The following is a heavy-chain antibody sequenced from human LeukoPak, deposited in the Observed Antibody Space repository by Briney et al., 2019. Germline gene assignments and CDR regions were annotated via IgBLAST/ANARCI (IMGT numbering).Heavy chain of an antibody. CDR1: GISVSSNY. V-gene: IGHV3-66*01. CDR3: ERDLATRQQTGLYDS. D-gene: IGHD3-16*02. Sequence: GGSLRLSCAASGISVSSNYMSWVRQAPGKGLQWVSVIYVDGSTYYADSVKGRITISRDNSRNTLYLQMNSLRAEDTAVYYCERDLATRQQTGLYDSWGQGALVTVSS. J-gene: IGHJ4*02. CDR2: IYVDGST.